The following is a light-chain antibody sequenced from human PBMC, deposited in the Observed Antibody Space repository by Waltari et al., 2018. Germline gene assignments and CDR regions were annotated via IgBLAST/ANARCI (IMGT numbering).Light chain of an antibody. V-gene: IGLV1-47*02. CDR1: SSNIGSNY. Sequence: QSVLTQPPSASGTPGQRVTISCSGSSSNIGSNYVYWYQQLPGTAPKLLIYSNNQRPSGVPDRFSGSQSGTSASLAISGLRSEDEADYYCAAWDDSLSAWVFGGGTKLTVL. J-gene: IGLJ3*02. CDR3: AAWDDSLSAWV. CDR2: SNN.